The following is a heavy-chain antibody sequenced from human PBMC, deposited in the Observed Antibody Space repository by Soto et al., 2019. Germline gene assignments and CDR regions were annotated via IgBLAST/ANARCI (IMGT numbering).Heavy chain of an antibody. J-gene: IGHJ4*02. CDR2: TLYRSKWYK. CDR1: GDSVSTNSAA. Sequence: PSQTLSLTCAISGDSVSTNSAAWNWIRQSPSSGLEWLGRTLYRSKWYKDYAVSVKSRITINPDTSKNQFSLQLNSVTPEDTAVYCCARGSHYAIDYWGQGTLVTVSS. V-gene: IGHV6-1*01. D-gene: IGHD2-2*01. CDR3: ARGSHYAIDY.